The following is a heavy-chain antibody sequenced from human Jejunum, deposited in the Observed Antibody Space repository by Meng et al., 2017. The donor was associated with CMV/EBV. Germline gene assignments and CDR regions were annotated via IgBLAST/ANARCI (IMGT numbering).Heavy chain of an antibody. D-gene: IGHD1-26*01. CDR3: ARLQWAAFDF. V-gene: IGHV3-48*03. J-gene: IGHJ4*02. CDR2: ISGPGKAI. CDR1: GFDFKSDE. Sequence: FEVSGFDFKSDEMNWVRQVPGKGLEWVSYISGPGKAIYYADSVRGRFTISRDNAKNSLHLQMSDLRVEDTALYFCARLQWAAFDFLGQGTLVTVSS.